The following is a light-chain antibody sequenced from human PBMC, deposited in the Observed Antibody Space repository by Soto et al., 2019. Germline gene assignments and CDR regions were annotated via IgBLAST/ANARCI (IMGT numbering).Light chain of an antibody. CDR1: QGISNY. CDR3: QKYNNWPPAT. J-gene: IGKJ4*01. Sequence: DIQITQSPSSRSASVGDRVTITCRASQGISNYLAWYQQKPGKVPKLLIYAASTLQSGVPSRFSGSGSGTDFTLTIGSMQPEDVSVYYCQKYNNWPPATFGGGTNVDIK. CDR2: AAS. V-gene: IGKV1-27*01.